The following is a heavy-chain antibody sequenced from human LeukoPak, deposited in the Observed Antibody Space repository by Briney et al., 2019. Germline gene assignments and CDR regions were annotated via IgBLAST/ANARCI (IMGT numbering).Heavy chain of an antibody. J-gene: IGHJ6*02. Sequence: GGSRRLSCAASGFTVSSNYMSWVRQAPGKGLEWVSVIFSGGNIYYADSVKGRFTISRDNSKNMLYLQMNSLRAEDTAVYFCAGGYYSSYYYGMDVWGQGTTVTVSS. CDR1: GFTVSSNY. CDR3: AGGYYSSYYYGMDV. CDR2: IFSGGNI. V-gene: IGHV3-53*01. D-gene: IGHD3-22*01.